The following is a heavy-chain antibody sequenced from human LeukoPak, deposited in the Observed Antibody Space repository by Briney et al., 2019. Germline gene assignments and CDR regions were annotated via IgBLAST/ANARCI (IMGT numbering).Heavy chain of an antibody. CDR3: ASPGYDILTGYYFDY. J-gene: IGHJ4*02. D-gene: IGHD3-9*01. Sequence: GGSLRLSCAASGFTFSSYGMHWVRQAPGKGLEWVAFIRYDGSNKYYADSVKGRFTISRDNSKNTLYLQMNSLRAEDTAVYYCASPGYDILTGYYFDYWGQGTLVTVSS. CDR2: IRYDGSNK. CDR1: GFTFSSYG. V-gene: IGHV3-30*02.